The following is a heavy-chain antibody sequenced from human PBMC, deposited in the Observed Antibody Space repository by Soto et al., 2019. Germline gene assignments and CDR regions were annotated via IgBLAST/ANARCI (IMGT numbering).Heavy chain of an antibody. D-gene: IGHD1-7*01. Sequence: ASVKVSCKASGYTFTSYAMHWVRQAPGQRLEWMGWINAGNGNTKYSQKFQGRVTITRDTSASTAYMELSSLRSEDTAVYYYARGTFISFNWFDPWGQGTLVNVSS. CDR1: GYTFTSYA. V-gene: IGHV1-3*01. CDR2: INAGNGNT. CDR3: ARGTFISFNWFDP. J-gene: IGHJ5*02.